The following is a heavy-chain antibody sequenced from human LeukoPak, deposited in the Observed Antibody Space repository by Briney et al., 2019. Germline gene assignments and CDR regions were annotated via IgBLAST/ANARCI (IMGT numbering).Heavy chain of an antibody. CDR2: INTNTGNP. D-gene: IGHD3-3*01. J-gene: IGHJ3*02. Sequence: GASVKVSCKASGYTFTSYGISWVRQAPGQGLEWMGWINTNTGNPTYAQGFTGRFVFSLDTSVSTAYLQISSLKAEDTAVYYCARGLRFLEWLLPDYAFDIWGQGTMVTVSS. V-gene: IGHV7-4-1*02. CDR3: ARGLRFLEWLLPDYAFDI. CDR1: GYTFTSYG.